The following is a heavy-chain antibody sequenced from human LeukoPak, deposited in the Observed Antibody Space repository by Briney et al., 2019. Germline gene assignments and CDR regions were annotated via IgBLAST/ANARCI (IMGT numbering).Heavy chain of an antibody. V-gene: IGHV3-21*01. CDR3: ARVMITFGGVIYYFDY. CDR2: ISSSSSYI. D-gene: IGHD3-16*02. CDR1: GFTFSSYS. J-gene: IGHJ4*02. Sequence: GGSLRLSCAASGFTFSSYSMNWVRQAPGKGLEWVSSISSSSSYIYYADSVKGRFTISRENAKNSLYLQMNSLRAEDTAVYYCARVMITFGGVIYYFDYWGQGTLVTVSS.